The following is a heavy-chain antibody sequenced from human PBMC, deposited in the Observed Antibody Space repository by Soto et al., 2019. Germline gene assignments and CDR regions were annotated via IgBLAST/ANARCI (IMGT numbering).Heavy chain of an antibody. J-gene: IGHJ5*02. Sequence: ASVKVSCKASGYSFSNSGFSWMRQAPGQGLEWMGWISTYNGNTNYAQKFQGRLSMTRDTSTTTAFMELTTLRSDDTAVYYCARDEYKNGRKWLNPWGQGTLVTVSS. CDR2: ISTYNGNT. D-gene: IGHD1-20*01. V-gene: IGHV1-18*01. CDR1: GYSFSNSG. CDR3: ARDEYKNGRKWLNP.